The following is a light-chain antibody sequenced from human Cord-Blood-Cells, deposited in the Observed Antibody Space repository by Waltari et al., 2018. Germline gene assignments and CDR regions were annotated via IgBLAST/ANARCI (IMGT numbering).Light chain of an antibody. J-gene: IGKJ5*01. CDR2: DAS. Sequence: ELVLTQSPAPLSLSPGERPTLACRASQRVSSYLAWYQQKPGQAPRLLIYDASHRATGIPARFSASGCGTDCTRTISSLEPEDFSVYYCQQRSNWPKVTFGQGTRLEIK. V-gene: IGKV3-11*01. CDR1: QRVSSY. CDR3: QQRSNWPKVT.